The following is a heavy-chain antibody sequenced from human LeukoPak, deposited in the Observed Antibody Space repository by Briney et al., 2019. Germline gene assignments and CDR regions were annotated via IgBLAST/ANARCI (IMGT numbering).Heavy chain of an antibody. CDR2: ISGSAMST. Sequence: GGSLRLSCAASGFTFSSYAMSWVRQAPGKGLEWVSGISGSAMSTYYADSVKGRFTTSRDNSKNTLYLQMNSLRVEDTAVYYCAKDQMGITMVREARDYFDYWGQGSLVTVSS. CDR3: AKDQMGITMVREARDYFDY. J-gene: IGHJ4*02. V-gene: IGHV3-23*01. D-gene: IGHD3-10*01. CDR1: GFTFSSYA.